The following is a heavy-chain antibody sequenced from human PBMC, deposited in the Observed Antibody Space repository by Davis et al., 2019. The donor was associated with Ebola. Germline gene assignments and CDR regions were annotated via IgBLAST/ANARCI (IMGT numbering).Heavy chain of an antibody. CDR3: ALLGYTFLAY. D-gene: IGHD2-15*01. V-gene: IGHV3-23*01. CDR1: GFTFSNYA. J-gene: IGHJ4*02. Sequence: PGGSLRLSCAASGFTFSNYAMNWVRQAPGKGLEWVSGISSSGGNTYYADSVNGRFTISTDTSKNTLFLQMNSLRVEDTAVYYCALLGYTFLAYWGQGTLVTVSS. CDR2: ISSSGGNT.